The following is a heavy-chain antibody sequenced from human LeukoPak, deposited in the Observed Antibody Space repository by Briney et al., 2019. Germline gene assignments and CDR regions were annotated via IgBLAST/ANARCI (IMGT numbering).Heavy chain of an antibody. Sequence: GASVTVSCKASGGTFSSYAISWVRQAPGQGLEWMGGIIPIFGTANYAQKFQGRVTITADESTSTAYMELSSLRSEDTAVYYCARFGHCQYGSGSSLNWFDPWGQGTLVTVSA. CDR3: ARFGHCQYGSGSSLNWFDP. CDR2: IIPIFGTA. J-gene: IGHJ5*02. D-gene: IGHD3-10*01. CDR1: GGTFSSYA. V-gene: IGHV1-69*13.